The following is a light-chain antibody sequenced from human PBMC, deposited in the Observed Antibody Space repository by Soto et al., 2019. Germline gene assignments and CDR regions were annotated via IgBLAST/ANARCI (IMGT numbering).Light chain of an antibody. CDR1: QSVSSSY. CDR3: QQYGSSPPDT. V-gene: IGKV3-20*01. J-gene: IGKJ5*01. CDR2: GAS. Sequence: EIVLTQSPGTLSLSPVERATLSGRASQSVSSSYLAWYQQKPGQAPRLLIYGASSRATGIPDRFSGSGSGTDFTLTISRLEPEDFAVYYCQQYGSSPPDTFGQGTRLEIK.